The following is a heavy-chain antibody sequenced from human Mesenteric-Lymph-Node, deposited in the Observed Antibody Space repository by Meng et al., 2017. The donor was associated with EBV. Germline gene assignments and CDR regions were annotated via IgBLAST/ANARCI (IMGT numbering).Heavy chain of an antibody. J-gene: IGHJ5*02. D-gene: IGHD4-17*01. V-gene: IGHV4-30-2*01. Sequence: PPQESRPGLVKPSQTLSLTCAVSGGSVSSGGHSWSWIRQPPGKGLEWIGYIYHTGSTYYNPSLKSRVTISIDTSKNQFSLKLSSVTAADTAVYFCARGFGDNNNWFGPWGQGTLVTVSS. CDR3: ARGFGDNNNWFGP. CDR2: IYHTGST. CDR1: GGSVSSGGHS.